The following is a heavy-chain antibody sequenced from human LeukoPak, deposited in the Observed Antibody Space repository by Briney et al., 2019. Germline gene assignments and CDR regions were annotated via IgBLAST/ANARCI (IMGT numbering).Heavy chain of an antibody. V-gene: IGHV3-48*03. D-gene: IGHD1-26*01. Sequence: PGGSLRLSCAASGFTFSSYEMNWVRQAPGKGLEWVSYISSSGSNIYHVDSVKGRFTISRDNAKNSPYLQMNSLRAEDTAVYYCASGGTVSYGTSLDYWGQGTRVTVSS. CDR2: ISSSGSNI. CDR3: ASGGTVSYGTSLDY. CDR1: GFTFSSYE. J-gene: IGHJ4*02.